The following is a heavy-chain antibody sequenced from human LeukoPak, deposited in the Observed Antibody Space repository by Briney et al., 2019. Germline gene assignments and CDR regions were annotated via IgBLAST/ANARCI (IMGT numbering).Heavy chain of an antibody. J-gene: IGHJ4*02. D-gene: IGHD3-10*01. V-gene: IGHV1-2*02. CDR1: GYTFTGYY. CDR3: ARDGELLWLGESSYYFDY. Sequence: ASVKVSCKASGYTFTGYYMHWVRQAPEQGLEWMGWINPNSGVTNYEQKFQARVTMTRDTSISTAYMELSRLTSDDTAVYYCARDGELLWLGESSYYFDYWGQGTLVTVSS. CDR2: INPNSGVT.